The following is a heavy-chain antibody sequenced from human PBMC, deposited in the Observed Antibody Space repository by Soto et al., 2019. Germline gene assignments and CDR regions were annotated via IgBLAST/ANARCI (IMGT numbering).Heavy chain of an antibody. J-gene: IGHJ4*02. CDR3: ARALTSAAGLYFDY. CDR2: IHTTENT. V-gene: IGHV4-4*07. D-gene: IGHD6-13*01. CDR1: GDSISSYH. Sequence: QVQLQESGPGLVKPSETLSLTCTVSGDSISSYHWSWIRQPAGKGMEWIGRIHTTENTNYNPSLRSRVTMSIDTSNNQFSLKLTSLTAADTAVYYCARALTSAAGLYFDYWGQGTLVTVSS.